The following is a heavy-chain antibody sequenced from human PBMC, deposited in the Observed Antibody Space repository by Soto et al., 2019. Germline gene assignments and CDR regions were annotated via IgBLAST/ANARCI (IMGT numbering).Heavy chain of an antibody. CDR3: ARDLSLDI. CDR1: GGSVSSGSYY. CDR2: IYYRGST. V-gene: IGHV4-61*01. Sequence: QVQLQESGPGLVKPSETLSLTCTVSGGSVSSGSYYWTWIRQPPGKGLEWIGYIYYRGSTNYNPSXXRXVXXSVGTSKNQFSLKLSSVTAADTAVYYCARDLSLDIWGQGTMVTVSS. D-gene: IGHD3-16*02. J-gene: IGHJ3*02.